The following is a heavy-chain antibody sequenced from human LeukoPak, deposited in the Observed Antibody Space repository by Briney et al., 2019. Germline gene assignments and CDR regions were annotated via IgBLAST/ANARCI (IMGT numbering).Heavy chain of an antibody. CDR3: ARGRDFWSGYYINFGFDY. CDR2: ISAYNGNT. CDR1: GYTFTSYG. Sequence: VASVKVSCKASGYTFTSYGISWVRQAPGQGLEWMGWISAYNGNTNYAQKLQGRVTMTTDTSTSTAYMELRSLRSDDTAVYYCARGRDFWSGYYINFGFDYWGQGTLVTVSS. J-gene: IGHJ4*02. V-gene: IGHV1-18*01. D-gene: IGHD3-3*01.